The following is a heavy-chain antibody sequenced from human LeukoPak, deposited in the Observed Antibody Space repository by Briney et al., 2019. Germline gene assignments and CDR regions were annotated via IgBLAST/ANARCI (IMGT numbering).Heavy chain of an antibody. CDR1: GYTFTSYG. CDR3: ARQSTGSYYSPIDY. V-gene: IGHV1-18*01. CDR2: ISAYNGNT. J-gene: IGHJ4*02. Sequence: ASVKVSREASGYTFTSYGISWVRQAPGQGLEWMGWISAYNGNTNYAQNLQGRVTTTTDTSTSTAYMELRSLRSDDTAMYYCARQSTGSYYSPIDYWGQGTLVTVSS. D-gene: IGHD1-26*01.